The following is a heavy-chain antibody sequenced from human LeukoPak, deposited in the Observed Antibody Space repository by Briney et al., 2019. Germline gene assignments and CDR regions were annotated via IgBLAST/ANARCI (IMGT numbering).Heavy chain of an antibody. CDR2: NSWNSGSI. D-gene: IGHD3-22*01. J-gene: IGHJ5*02. V-gene: IGHV3-9*01. CDR3: AKDYSYDSSGYANWFDP. Sequence: GRSLRLSCEASGFTFDDYAMHWIRQAPGKGLAWVSGNSWNSGSIGYADSVKGRCTISRDNAKNSLYLEMNSLRAEDTALYYCAKDYSYDSSGYANWFDPWGQGTLVTVSS. CDR1: GFTFDDYA.